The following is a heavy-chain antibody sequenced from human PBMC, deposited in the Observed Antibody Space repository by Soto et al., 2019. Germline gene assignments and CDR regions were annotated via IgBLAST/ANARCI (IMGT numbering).Heavy chain of an antibody. CDR3: VRGFNSFDT. CDR1: GFTLSDHY. CDR2: TTNKAESYTT. Sequence: EVQLVESGGGLVQPGGSLRLSCAASGFTLSDHYMDWVRQAPGKGLEWVGRTTNKAESYTTIYAPSLKGRFTISRDDSKNSLYLQMNSLKTEDTAVYYCVRGFNSFDTWGQGTMVTVSS. J-gene: IGHJ3*02. V-gene: IGHV3-72*01.